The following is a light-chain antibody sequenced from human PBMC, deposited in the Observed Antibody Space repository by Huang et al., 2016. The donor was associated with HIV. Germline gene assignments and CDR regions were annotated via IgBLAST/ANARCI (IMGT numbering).Light chain of an antibody. CDR1: QIVSSSS. CDR3: LQYAASPYT. CDR2: AAS. V-gene: IGKV3-20*01. J-gene: IGKJ2*01. Sequence: ENVLTQSPGTLSLSPGERATLSCRASQIVSSSSLAWYQQKPGKAPRLLIYAASSRATGIPDRFSGGGSGTDFTLTISRLEPEDCATYYCLQYAASPYTFGQGTKLEIK.